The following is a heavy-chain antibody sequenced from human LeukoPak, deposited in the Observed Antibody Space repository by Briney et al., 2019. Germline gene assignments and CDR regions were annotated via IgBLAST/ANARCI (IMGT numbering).Heavy chain of an antibody. CDR3: ASSIAVAGTLDY. V-gene: IGHV3-23*01. D-gene: IGHD6-19*01. J-gene: IGHJ4*02. CDR2: ISGSGGNT. CDR1: GFTFNSFA. Sequence: GGSLRLSCAASGFTFNSFAMSWVRQAPGKGLEWVSAISGSGGNTYYSDSVKGRFIIYRDNSKNTLYLQMNSLRAEDTAVYYCASSIAVAGTLDYWGQGTLVTVSS.